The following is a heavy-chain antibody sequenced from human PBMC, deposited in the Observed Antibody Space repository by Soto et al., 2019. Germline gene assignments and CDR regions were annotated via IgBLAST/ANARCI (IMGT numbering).Heavy chain of an antibody. CDR1: GGSISGGTW. CDR2: IYHNENT. D-gene: IGHD3-10*01. J-gene: IGHJ4*02. CDR3: ARHGGFNLQY. V-gene: IGHV4-4*02. Sequence: QVQLQESGPGLVKPSETLSLTCAVSGGSISGGTWWSWVRQPPGKGLEWIGQIYHNENTEYNPSPESRVTISADKSKNQFSLRMSSVTAAATAVYYCARHGGFNLQYWGQGALVTVSS.